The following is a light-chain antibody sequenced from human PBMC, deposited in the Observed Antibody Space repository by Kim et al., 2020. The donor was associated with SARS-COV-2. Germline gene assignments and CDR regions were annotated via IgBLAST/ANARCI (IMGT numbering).Light chain of an antibody. V-gene: IGKV3-20*01. CDR3: QKNGSSPRT. Sequence: EIVLTQSPGTLSLSPGERATLSCRASQSVSSSYLAWYQQKPHQAPRLLIYGASSRATVSSDRGSGRGSRADITLTISRLEHEDFAVYYCQKNGSSPRTFGEGTKVDSK. CDR1: QSVSSSY. CDR2: GAS. J-gene: IGKJ1*01.